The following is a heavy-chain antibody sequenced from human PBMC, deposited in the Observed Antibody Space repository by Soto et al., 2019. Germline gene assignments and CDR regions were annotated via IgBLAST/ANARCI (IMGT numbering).Heavy chain of an antibody. Sequence: RESLKISGKGSGYSFTSFWMGWVRQIPGKGLEWMGIIYPGDSDTRYSPSFQGQVTISADKSISTAYLQWSSLKASDTAMYYCARLGDSGYDLYYYYYMDVWGKGTTVTVSS. CDR1: GYSFTSFW. CDR3: ARLGDSGYDLYYYYYMDV. CDR2: IYPGDSDT. D-gene: IGHD5-12*01. V-gene: IGHV5-51*01. J-gene: IGHJ6*03.